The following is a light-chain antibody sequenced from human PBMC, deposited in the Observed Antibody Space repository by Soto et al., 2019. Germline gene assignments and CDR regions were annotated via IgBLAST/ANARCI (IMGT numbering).Light chain of an antibody. Sequence: EIVMTQSPATLSVSPGERATLSCRASQSVNSNLAWYQQKPGQAPRLLIYGASTRATGIPARFSGSGSGTDFPLPFSGLQFKIFAFYSCKNNNNGPKRFGKGTRVDIK. CDR2: GAS. CDR1: QSVNSN. V-gene: IGKV3-15*01. J-gene: IGKJ1*01. CDR3: KNNNNGPKR.